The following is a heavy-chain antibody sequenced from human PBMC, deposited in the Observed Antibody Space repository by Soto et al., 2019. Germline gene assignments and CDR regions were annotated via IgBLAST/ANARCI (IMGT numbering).Heavy chain of an antibody. J-gene: IGHJ6*02. D-gene: IGHD1-26*01. CDR1: GFTFSSYA. CDR3: AKGGSYDYYYYGMDV. CDR2: ISGSGGST. Sequence: EVQLLESGGGLVQPGGSLRLSCAAPGFTFSSYAMSWVRQVPGKGLEWVSAISGSGGSTYYADSVKGRFTISRDNSKNTLYLQMNSLRAEDTAVYYCAKGGSYDYYYYGMDVWGQGTTVTVSS. V-gene: IGHV3-23*01.